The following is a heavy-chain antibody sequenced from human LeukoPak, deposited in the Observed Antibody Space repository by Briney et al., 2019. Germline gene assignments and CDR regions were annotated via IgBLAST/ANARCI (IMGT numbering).Heavy chain of an antibody. Sequence: PRGSLRLSCAASGFTFSSYAMHWVRQAPGKGLEWVAVISYDESNKYYADSVKGRFTISRDNSKNALYLQMNSLRAEDTAVYYCARDPDYEEAYYFDYWGQGTLVTVSS. CDR1: GFTFSSYA. CDR3: ARDPDYEEAYYFDY. D-gene: IGHD4-17*01. CDR2: ISYDESNK. J-gene: IGHJ4*02. V-gene: IGHV3-30-3*01.